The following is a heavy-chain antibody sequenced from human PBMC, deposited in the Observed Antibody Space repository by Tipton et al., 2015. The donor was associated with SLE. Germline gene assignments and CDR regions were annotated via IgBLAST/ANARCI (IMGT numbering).Heavy chain of an antibody. V-gene: IGHV4-39*07. CDR3: ALDGGTGSAFDY. Sequence: VKPSEALSLTCSVSGGSISTSSHYWGWIRQPPGKGLEWIGSISYSGTTFYNPSLKSRVTISADTSKNQFSLKLRSVTAADTAVYYCALDGGTGSAFDYWGQGTLVTVSS. CDR2: ISYSGTT. D-gene: IGHD1-1*01. J-gene: IGHJ4*02. CDR1: GGSISTSSHY.